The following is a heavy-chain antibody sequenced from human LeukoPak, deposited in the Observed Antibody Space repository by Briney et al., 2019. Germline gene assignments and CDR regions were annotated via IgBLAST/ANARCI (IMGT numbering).Heavy chain of an antibody. CDR1: GGSFSGYH. D-gene: IGHD4-17*01. Sequence: SETLSLTCAVYGGSFSGYHWSWIRQPPGKGLEWIGEINHSGSTNYNPSLKSRVTISVDTSKNQFSLKLSSVTAADTAVYYCARDPYGDYGNPLDYWGQGTLVTVSS. J-gene: IGHJ4*02. V-gene: IGHV4-34*01. CDR2: INHSGST. CDR3: ARDPYGDYGNPLDY.